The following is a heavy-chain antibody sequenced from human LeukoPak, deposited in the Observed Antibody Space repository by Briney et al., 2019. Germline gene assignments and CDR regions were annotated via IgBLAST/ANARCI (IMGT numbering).Heavy chain of an antibody. V-gene: IGHV3-30-3*01. D-gene: IGHD6-19*01. J-gene: IGHJ4*02. CDR3: ARDAGWVAGIISPYFDY. CDR1: GFTSSSYA. CDR2: TSYDGSNK. Sequence: GGSLRLSCAASGFTSSSYAMHWVRQAPGKGREWVAVTSYDGSNKYYADSVKGRFTISRDNSKNTLYLQMNSLRAEDTAVYYCARDAGWVAGIISPYFDYWGQGTLVTVSS.